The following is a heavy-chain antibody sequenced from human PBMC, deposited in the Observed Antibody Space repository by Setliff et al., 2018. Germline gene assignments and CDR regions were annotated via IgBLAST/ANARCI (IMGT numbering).Heavy chain of an antibody. CDR3: ARKGICSGGSCYPLANFDY. J-gene: IGHJ4*02. CDR1: GYSISSGYY. Sequence: PSETLSLTCAVSGYSISSGYYWGWIRQPPEKGLEWIGSIYHSGSTYYNPSLKSRVTISVDTSKNQFSLKLSSVTAADTAVYYCARKGICSGGSCYPLANFDYWGQGTLVTVSS. CDR2: IYHSGST. V-gene: IGHV4-38-2*01. D-gene: IGHD2-15*01.